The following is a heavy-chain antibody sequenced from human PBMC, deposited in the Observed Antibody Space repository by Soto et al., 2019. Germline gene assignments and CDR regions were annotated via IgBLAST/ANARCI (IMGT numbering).Heavy chain of an antibody. V-gene: IGHV1-58*02. CDR1: GFTFTSSA. D-gene: IGHD2-21*01. CDR2: IVVGSGNT. J-gene: IGHJ3*02. Sequence: SVKVSCKASGFTFTSSAMQWVRQARGQRLEWIGWIVVGSGNTNYAQKFQERVTITRDMSTSTAYMELSSLRSEDTAVYYCAAYSHEVPYDAFDIWGQGTMVTVSS. CDR3: AAYSHEVPYDAFDI.